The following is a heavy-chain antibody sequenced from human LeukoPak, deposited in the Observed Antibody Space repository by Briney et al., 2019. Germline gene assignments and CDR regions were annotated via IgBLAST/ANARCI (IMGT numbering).Heavy chain of an antibody. V-gene: IGHV3-11*01. J-gene: IGHJ3*02. CDR3: ARDDYYDSTPPFDI. Sequence: PGGSLRLSCAASGFTFSDYYMSWIRQAPGKGLEWVSYISSSGSTIYYADSVKSRFTISRDNAKNSLYLQMNSLRAEDTAVYYCARDDYYDSTPPFDIWGQGTMVTVSS. CDR1: GFTFSDYY. D-gene: IGHD3-22*01. CDR2: ISSSGSTI.